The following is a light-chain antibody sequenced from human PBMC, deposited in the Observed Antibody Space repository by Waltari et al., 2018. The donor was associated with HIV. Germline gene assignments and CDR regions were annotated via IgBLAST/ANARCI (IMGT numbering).Light chain of an antibody. CDR2: GAS. J-gene: IGKJ2*01. CDR3: QLYSNWPPYT. Sequence: PGQRATLSCRASQSVSSIYLAWYQQKPGQAPRLLIYGASSRATGIPDRFSGSGSGTDFTLTISRLEPEDFAVYYCQLYSNWPPYTFGQGTRLDNK. CDR1: QSVSSIY. V-gene: IGKV3-20*01.